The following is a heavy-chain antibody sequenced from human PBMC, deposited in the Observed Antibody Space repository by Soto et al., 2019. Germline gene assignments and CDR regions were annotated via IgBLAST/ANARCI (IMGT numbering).Heavy chain of an antibody. Sequence: QVQLVESGGGVVQPGRSLRPSCAASGFTFSSYGMHWVRQAPGKGLEWVAVIWYDGSNKYYADSVKGRFTISRDNSKNTLYLQMNSLRAEDTAVYYCARDQGSSSWYPPLSYGMDVWGQGTTVTVSS. CDR2: IWYDGSNK. CDR1: GFTFSSYG. D-gene: IGHD6-13*01. CDR3: ARDQGSSSWYPPLSYGMDV. V-gene: IGHV3-33*01. J-gene: IGHJ6*02.